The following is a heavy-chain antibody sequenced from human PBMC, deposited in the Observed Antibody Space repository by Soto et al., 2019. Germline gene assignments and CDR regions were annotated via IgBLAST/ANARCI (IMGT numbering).Heavy chain of an antibody. CDR1: GYTFYSHS. V-gene: IGHV1-18*01. J-gene: IGHJ6*02. D-gene: IGHD5-18*01. Sequence: QAQLVQSGAEVKKPGASVKVSCKASGYTFYSHSISWVRQAPGQGLEWMGRINGDYGNTQYAQKFRGRVTMTTDTPTTTVYMERTNLRSDYTSVYYCARCIQGDYYYGMDVWGQGTTVTVSS. CDR3: ARCIQGDYYYGMDV. CDR2: INGDYGNT.